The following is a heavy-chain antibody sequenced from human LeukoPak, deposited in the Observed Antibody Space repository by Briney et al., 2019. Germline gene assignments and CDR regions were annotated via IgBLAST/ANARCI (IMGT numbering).Heavy chain of an antibody. J-gene: IGHJ6*03. Sequence: GGSLRLSCAASEFTFSSYNMNWVRQAPGKGLEWVSYISSSSSTIYYADSVKGRFTISRDNSKNTLYLQMNSLRAEDTAVYYCAKDAVYSPDYYYYYYMDVWGKGTTVTISS. CDR2: ISSSSSTI. D-gene: IGHD2-21*01. V-gene: IGHV3-48*01. CDR1: EFTFSSYN. CDR3: AKDAVYSPDYYYYYYMDV.